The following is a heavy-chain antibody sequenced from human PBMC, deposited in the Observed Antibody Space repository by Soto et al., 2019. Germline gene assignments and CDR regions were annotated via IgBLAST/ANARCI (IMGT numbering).Heavy chain of an antibody. V-gene: IGHV4-61*08. Sequence: ETLSLTCTVSGVSVRRGDCYWSWIPLPPGKGLERIGNIYYSRTIDYRSSLQSRVTISIDASKNQFSLKLSSVTAADTAVYNCARHLAVSGTVNWFDPWGQGTLVTVSS. D-gene: IGHD3-10*01. CDR3: ARHLAVSGTVNWFDP. J-gene: IGHJ5*02. CDR2: IYYSRTI. CDR1: GVSVRRGDCY.